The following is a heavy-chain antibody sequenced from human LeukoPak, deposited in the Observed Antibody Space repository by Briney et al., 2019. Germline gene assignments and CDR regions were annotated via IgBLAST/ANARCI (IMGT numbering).Heavy chain of an antibody. CDR1: GGSISSYY. V-gene: IGHV4-59*01. D-gene: IGHD3-22*01. J-gene: IGHJ4*02. CDR2: INYSGST. CDR3: ARATGYMIEDYFDY. Sequence: SETLSLTCTVSGGSISSYYWSWIRQPPGKGLEWIGYINYSGSTNYNPSLKSRVTISVETSKNQFSLKLSSVTAADTAVYYCARATGYMIEDYFDYWGQGTLVTVSS.